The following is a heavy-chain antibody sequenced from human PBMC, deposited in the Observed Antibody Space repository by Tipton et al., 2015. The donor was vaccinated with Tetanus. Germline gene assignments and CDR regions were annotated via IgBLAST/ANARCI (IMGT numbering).Heavy chain of an antibody. Sequence: TLSLTCTVSGGSISSYYWSWIRQPPGKGLEWIGSIYYSGSTYYNPSLKSRVTISVDTSKNQFSMKLSSVTAADTAVYYCARVRRGCSGGGCYSSFDPWGQGSLVIVSS. CDR2: IYYSGST. D-gene: IGHD2-15*01. V-gene: IGHV4-59*05. CDR3: ARVRRGCSGGGCYSSFDP. J-gene: IGHJ5*02. CDR1: GGSISSYY.